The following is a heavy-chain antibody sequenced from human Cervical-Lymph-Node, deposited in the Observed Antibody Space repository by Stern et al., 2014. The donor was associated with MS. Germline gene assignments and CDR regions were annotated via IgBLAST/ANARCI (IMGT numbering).Heavy chain of an antibody. Sequence: VQLVESGPGLVKPSETLSLTCTVSGGSISSYYWSWIRQPAGKGLEWIGRIYTRGSTNYNPSLKSRVTMSVDTSKNQFSLKLSSVTAADTAVYYCARDSSSGWKYNWFDPWGQGTLVTVSS. V-gene: IGHV4-4*07. CDR2: IYTRGST. D-gene: IGHD6-19*01. CDR3: ARDSSSGWKYNWFDP. CDR1: GGSISSYY. J-gene: IGHJ5*02.